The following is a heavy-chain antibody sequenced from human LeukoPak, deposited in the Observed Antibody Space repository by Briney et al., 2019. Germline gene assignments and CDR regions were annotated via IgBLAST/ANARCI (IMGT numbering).Heavy chain of an antibody. V-gene: IGHV3-7*04. CDR3: ARDLGYGDKTFDY. CDR1: GFTFSSYW. Sequence: PGGSLRLSCAASGFTFSSYWMSWVRQAPGKGLERVANMKQVGSGKYYVDSVKGRFTISRDNAKNSLYLQMNSLRAEDTAVYYCARDLGYGDKTFDYWGQGTLVTVSS. CDR2: MKQVGSGK. D-gene: IGHD4-17*01. J-gene: IGHJ4*02.